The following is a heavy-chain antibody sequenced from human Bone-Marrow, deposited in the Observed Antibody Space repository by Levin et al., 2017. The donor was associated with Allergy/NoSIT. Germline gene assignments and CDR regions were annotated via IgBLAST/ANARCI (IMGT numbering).Heavy chain of an antibody. CDR1: GFTFSSYA. D-gene: IGHD6-19*01. Sequence: LSLTCAASGFTFSSYAMHWVRQAPGKGLEWVAVISYDGSNKYYADSVKGRFTISRDNSKNTLYLQMNSLRAEDTAVYYCARDLFRAVAGLSGYYGMDVWGQGTTVTVSS. J-gene: IGHJ6*02. V-gene: IGHV3-30*04. CDR3: ARDLFRAVAGLSGYYGMDV. CDR2: ISYDGSNK.